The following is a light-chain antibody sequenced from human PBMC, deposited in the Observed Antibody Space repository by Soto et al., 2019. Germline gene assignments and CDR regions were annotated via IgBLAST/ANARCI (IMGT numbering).Light chain of an antibody. CDR1: QSVSSSY. CDR3: QQYGTSPPHT. V-gene: IGKV3-20*01. Sequence: EIALTQSPGTLSLSPGERATLSCRASQSVSSSYLAWYQQKPGQAPRLLIYGASSRATGIPDRFSGSGSGTEFTLTISRLEPEDFAVYYCQQYGTSPPHTFGQGTKLEIK. J-gene: IGKJ2*01. CDR2: GAS.